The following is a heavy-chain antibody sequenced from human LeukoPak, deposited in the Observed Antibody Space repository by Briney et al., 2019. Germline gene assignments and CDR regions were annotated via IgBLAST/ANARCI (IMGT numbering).Heavy chain of an antibody. V-gene: IGHV3-33*01. CDR1: GFNFNNYG. CDR3: ARCRGSYLGDY. CDR2: VWYDGNSK. J-gene: IGHJ4*02. Sequence: GRSLRLSCAASGFNFNNYGMHWVRQAPGKGLEWLAVVWYDGNSKYYADSVKGRFTISRDNSKNTLYLQMNSLRAEDTAVYYCARCRGSYLGDYWDQGTLVTVSS. D-gene: IGHD1-26*01.